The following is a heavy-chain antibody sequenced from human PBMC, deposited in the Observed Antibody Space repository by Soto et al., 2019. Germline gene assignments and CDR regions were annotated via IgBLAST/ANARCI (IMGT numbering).Heavy chain of an antibody. CDR1: GGIFSSYA. J-gene: IGHJ4*02. Sequence: GASVKVSCKASGGIFSSYAISWLRQAPGQGLEWMGAVIPILGQAYYAQNFQDRVTITADESTRTAYMDLISLRSDDTAVYFCARVGGVGAPPGADFWGQGTLVTVPQ. V-gene: IGHV1-69*13. CDR2: VIPILGQA. D-gene: IGHD1-26*01. CDR3: ARVGGVGAPPGADF.